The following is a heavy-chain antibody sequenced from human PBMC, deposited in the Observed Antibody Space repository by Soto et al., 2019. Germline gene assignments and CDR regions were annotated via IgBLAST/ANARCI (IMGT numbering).Heavy chain of an antibody. CDR2: ISAHNGNT. V-gene: IGHV1-18*01. Sequence: QVHLVQSGAEVKKPGASVKVSCKGSGYTFTTYGITWVRQAPGQGLEWMGWISAHNGNTNYAQKLQGRVTVTRDTTTSTAYIELRSLRSDGTAVDYCARGRYGDYWGQGALVTVSS. CDR1: GYTFTTYG. CDR3: ARGRYGDY. J-gene: IGHJ4*02. D-gene: IGHD1-1*01.